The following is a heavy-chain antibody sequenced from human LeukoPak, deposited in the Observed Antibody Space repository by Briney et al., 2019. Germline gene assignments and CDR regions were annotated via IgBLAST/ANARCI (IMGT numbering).Heavy chain of an antibody. D-gene: IGHD6-13*01. CDR2: IHQSGST. J-gene: IGHJ4*02. Sequence: PSETLSLTCIVSGYSVSSGTYWGWIRQSPEKGLEWIGSIHQSGSTYYNPSLTSRVTISVDTSKNQFSLRLRSVTAAVTAVYYCARGLSAPAAAGIWGQGTLVTVSS. CDR3: ARGLSAPAAAGI. CDR1: GYSVSSGTY. V-gene: IGHV4-38-2*02.